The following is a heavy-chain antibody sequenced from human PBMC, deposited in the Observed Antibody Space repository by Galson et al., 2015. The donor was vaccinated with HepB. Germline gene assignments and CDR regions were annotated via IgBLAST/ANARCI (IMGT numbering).Heavy chain of an antibody. D-gene: IGHD3-10*01. CDR1: GFAFSSYT. Sequence: SLRLSCAASGFAFSSYTMNWVCQAPGKGLEPVSYISSTGTTMYYADSAKGRFTISRDNAQNSLYLQMNSLRDEDTAVYYCARVYFGSGSSSAYWYFDLWGRGALVTVSS. V-gene: IGHV3-48*02. J-gene: IGHJ2*01. CDR3: ARVYFGSGSSSAYWYFDL. CDR2: ISSTGTTM.